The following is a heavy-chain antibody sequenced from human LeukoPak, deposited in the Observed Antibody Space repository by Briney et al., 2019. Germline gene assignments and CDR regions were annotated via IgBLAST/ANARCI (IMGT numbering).Heavy chain of an antibody. D-gene: IGHD3-22*01. CDR1: GGSISSYY. J-gene: IGHJ3*02. V-gene: IGHV4-4*07. CDR3: ARDAYYYDSSGYYLRNAFDI. Sequence: PSETLSLTCTVSGGSISSYYWSWIRQPAGKGLEWIGRIYTSGSTNYNPSLKSRVTMSVDTSKNQFSLKLSSVTAADTAVYYCARDAYYYDSSGYYLRNAFDIWGQGTIVTVSS. CDR2: IYTSGST.